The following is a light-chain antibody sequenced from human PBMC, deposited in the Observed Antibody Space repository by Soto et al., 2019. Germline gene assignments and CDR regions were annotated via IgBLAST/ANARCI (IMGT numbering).Light chain of an antibody. J-gene: IGLJ3*02. CDR2: DSH. Sequence: QSVLTQPPSVSAAPRQTVTISCSGGTSNIGDNPVSWYQHLPGTAPKLLIYDSHRRPSGIPDRFSASKSGTSATLGITGLQTGDEADYYCATWDTSRSVWLFGGGTKVTVL. V-gene: IGLV1-51*01. CDR1: TSNIGDNP. CDR3: ATWDTSRSVWL.